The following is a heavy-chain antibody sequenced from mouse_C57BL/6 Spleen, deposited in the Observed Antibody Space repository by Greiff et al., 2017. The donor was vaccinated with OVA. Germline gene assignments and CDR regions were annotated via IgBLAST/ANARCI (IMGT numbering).Heavy chain of an antibody. CDR1: GFTFTDYY. J-gene: IGHJ3*01. CDR2: IRNKANGYTT. Sequence: DVQLVESGGGLVQPGGSLSLSCAASGFTFTDYYMSWVRQPPGKALEWLGFIRNKANGYTTEYSASVKGRFTISRDNSQSILYLQMNALRAEDSATYFCGRDRAPAWFAYWGTGTLVTVSA. CDR3: GRDRAPAWFAY. V-gene: IGHV7-3*01.